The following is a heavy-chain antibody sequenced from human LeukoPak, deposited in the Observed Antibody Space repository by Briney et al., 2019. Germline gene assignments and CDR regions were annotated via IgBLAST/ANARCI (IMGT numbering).Heavy chain of an antibody. Sequence: SQTLSLTCAISGDSVSSNSAAWNWIRQSPSRGLEWLGRTYYRSKWYNDYAVSVKSRITINPDTSKNQFSLQLNSVTPEDTAVYYCARENHWNDGPRYYYYGMDVWGKGTTVTVSS. CDR3: ARENHWNDGPRYYYYGMDV. D-gene: IGHD1-1*01. V-gene: IGHV6-1*01. CDR2: TYYRSKWYN. CDR1: GDSVSSNSAA. J-gene: IGHJ6*04.